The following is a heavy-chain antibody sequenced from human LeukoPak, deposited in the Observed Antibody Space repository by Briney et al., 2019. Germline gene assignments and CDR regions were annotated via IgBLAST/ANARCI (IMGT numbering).Heavy chain of an antibody. CDR3: ARSSPLWPDY. CDR1: GAPFSNDY. J-gene: IGHJ4*02. CDR2: IYYSGST. Sequence: PSETLSLTCTVSGAPFSNDYWSWIRQPPGKGLEWIGYIYYSGSTNYNPSLKSRVTISVDTSKNQFSLKLSSVTAADTAVYYCARSSPLWPDYWGQGTLVTVSS. V-gene: IGHV4-59*01. D-gene: IGHD5-18*01.